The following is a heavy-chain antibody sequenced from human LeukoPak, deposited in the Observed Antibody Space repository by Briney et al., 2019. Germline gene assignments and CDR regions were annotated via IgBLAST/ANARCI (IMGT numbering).Heavy chain of an antibody. CDR1: GGSISSSSYY. CDR2: IYYSGST. V-gene: IGHV4-39*06. D-gene: IGHD3-16*02. CDR3: ARGNGGSYRYHAFDI. J-gene: IGHJ3*02. Sequence: SETLSLTCTVSGGSISSSSYYWGWIRQPPGKGLEWIGSIYYSGSTYYNPSLKSRVTISVDTSKNQFPLKLSSVTAADTAVYYCARGNGGSYRYHAFDIWGQGTMVTVSS.